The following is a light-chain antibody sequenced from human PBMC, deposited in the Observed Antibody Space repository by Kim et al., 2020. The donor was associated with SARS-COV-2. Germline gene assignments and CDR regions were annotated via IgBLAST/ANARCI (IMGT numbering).Light chain of an antibody. CDR1: RSDIGSNY. CDR3: ASWDDRLSGFV. J-gene: IGLJ7*01. Sequence: ELTQPPSAPGTPGQRVTISCSGSRSDIGSNYVYWYQQITGTAPKLLIYRTNQRPSGVPDRFSGSKSGTSASLAISGLRSEDEADYYCASWDDRLSGFVFGGGTQLTVL. CDR2: RTN. V-gene: IGLV1-47*01.